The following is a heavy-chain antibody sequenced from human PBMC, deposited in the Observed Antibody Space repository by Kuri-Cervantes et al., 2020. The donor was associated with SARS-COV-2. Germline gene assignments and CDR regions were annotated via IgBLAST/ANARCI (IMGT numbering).Heavy chain of an antibody. CDR1: GFTFSSYA. D-gene: IGHD6-19*01. CDR3: AKDHGSGWLGDNNWFDP. V-gene: IGHV3-23*01. CDR2: ISGSGGST. Sequence: GESLKISCAASGFTFSSYAMSWVRQAPGKGLEWVSAISGSGGSTYYAGSVKGRFTISRDNSKNTLYLQMNSLRAEDTAVYYCAKDHGSGWLGDNNWFDPWGQGTLVTVSS. J-gene: IGHJ5*02.